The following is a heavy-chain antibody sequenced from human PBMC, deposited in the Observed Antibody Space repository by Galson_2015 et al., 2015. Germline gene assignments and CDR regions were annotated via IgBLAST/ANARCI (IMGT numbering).Heavy chain of an antibody. CDR2: INADNGNT. CDR1: GYTFTSYA. J-gene: IGHJ3*02. D-gene: IGHD2-2*01. V-gene: IGHV1-3*01. CDR3: AREPDCSSTSCHAFDI. Sequence: SVKVSCKASGYTFTSYAMHWVRQAPGQRLEWMGWINADNGNTKYSQKFQGRVTITRDTSASTAYMELSSLRSEDTAVYYCAREPDCSSTSCHAFDIWGQGTMVTVSS.